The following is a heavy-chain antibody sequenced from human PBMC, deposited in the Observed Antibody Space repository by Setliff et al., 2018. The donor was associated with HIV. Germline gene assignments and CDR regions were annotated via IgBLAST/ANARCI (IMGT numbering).Heavy chain of an antibody. Sequence: ASVKVSCKTSGYTFTNYGVSWVRQAPGQGLQWLGCINTYTGYTHYAKDLQARVTMTTNTSTSTACMYLRSLTSDDTAIYYCAATGSGGYVHWGQGTLVTVSS. V-gene: IGHV1-18*01. D-gene: IGHD5-12*01. CDR1: GYTFTNYG. CDR3: AATGSGGYVH. CDR2: INTYTGYT. J-gene: IGHJ4*02.